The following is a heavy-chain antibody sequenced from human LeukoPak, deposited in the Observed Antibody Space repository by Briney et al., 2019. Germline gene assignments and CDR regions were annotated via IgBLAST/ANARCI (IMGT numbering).Heavy chain of an antibody. V-gene: IGHV3-30*01. CDR2: ISYDGSNK. CDR1: GFTFSSYA. CDR3: ARERGWSSGWYLLWAFDI. Sequence: PGGSLRLSCAASGFTFSSYAMHWVRQAPGKGLEWVAVISYDGSNKYYADSVKGRFTISRDNSKNTLYLQMNSLRAEDTAVYYCARERGWSSGWYLLWAFDIWGQGTMVTVSS. D-gene: IGHD6-19*01. J-gene: IGHJ3*02.